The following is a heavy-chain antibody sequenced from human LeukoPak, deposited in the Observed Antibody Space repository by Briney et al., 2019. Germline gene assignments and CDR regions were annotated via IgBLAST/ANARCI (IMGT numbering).Heavy chain of an antibody. CDR3: AREREGYCSGGSCYSEYYFDY. J-gene: IGHJ4*02. CDR1: GGSISSSNW. Sequence: SETLSLTCAVSGGSISSSNWWSWVRQPPGKGLEWIGEIYHSGSTNYNPSLKSRVTISVDTSKNQFSLKLSSVTAADTAVYYCAREREGYCSGGSCYSEYYFDYWGQGTLVTVSS. D-gene: IGHD2-15*01. CDR2: IYHSGST. V-gene: IGHV4-4*02.